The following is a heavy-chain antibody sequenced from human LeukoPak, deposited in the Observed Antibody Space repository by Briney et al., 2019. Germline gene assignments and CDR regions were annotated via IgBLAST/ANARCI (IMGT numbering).Heavy chain of an antibody. CDR1: GYTFTSYG. Sequence: ASVKVSCKASGYTFTSYGISWVRQAPGQGLEWMGWISANNGNTNYAQKLQGRVTMTTDTSTSTAYMELRSLRSDDTAVYYCARDDSSGWPGIDNYYYYGMDVWGQGTTVTVSS. J-gene: IGHJ6*02. CDR2: ISANNGNT. V-gene: IGHV1-18*01. CDR3: ARDDSSGWPGIDNYYYYGMDV. D-gene: IGHD6-19*01.